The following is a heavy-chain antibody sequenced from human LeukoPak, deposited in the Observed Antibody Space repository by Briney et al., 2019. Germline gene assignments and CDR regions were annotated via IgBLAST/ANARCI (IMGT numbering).Heavy chain of an antibody. D-gene: IGHD2-2*02. CDR3: AGIKPPTRIPSMDYYYRDV. Sequence: SVKVSRKASVGTFIHYFFSWVRPAPGQGPEWMGGIIPIFGTTNYPQKLQGRATPPPDRYTTTVYIELSRLRSHDTPVYYCAGIKPPTRIPSMDYYYRDVWGKGTRVTVS. J-gene: IGHJ6*03. V-gene: IGHV1-69*06. CDR1: VGTFIHYF. CDR2: IIPIFGTT.